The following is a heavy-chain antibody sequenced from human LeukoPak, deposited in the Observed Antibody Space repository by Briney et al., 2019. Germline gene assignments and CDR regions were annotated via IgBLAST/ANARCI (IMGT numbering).Heavy chain of an antibody. CDR2: ISSSSSTI. CDR3: ARDMGYSGYDWRLDY. J-gene: IGHJ4*02. D-gene: IGHD5-12*01. Sequence: GGSLRLSCAASGFTFSSYSMNWVRQAPGKGLEWVSYISSSSSTIYYADSVKGRFTISRDNAKNSLYLQMNSLRAEDTAVYYCARDMGYSGYDWRLDYWGQGTLVTVSS. CDR1: GFTFSSYS. V-gene: IGHV3-48*01.